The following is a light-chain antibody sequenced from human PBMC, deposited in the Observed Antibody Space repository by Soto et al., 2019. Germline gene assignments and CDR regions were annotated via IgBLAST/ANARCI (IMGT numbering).Light chain of an antibody. J-gene: IGKJ2*01. CDR1: QNIDIY. Sequence: DVQMTQSPSSLSASVGDRVTITCRASQNIDIYLNWYQQKPGRPPTILIYTTSRLQSGVPTRFSGSGSGKDFTLTISTLQPEDFATYSCHQCYITPPAFGQGTKVDIK. CDR3: HQCYITPPA. V-gene: IGKV1-39*01. CDR2: TTS.